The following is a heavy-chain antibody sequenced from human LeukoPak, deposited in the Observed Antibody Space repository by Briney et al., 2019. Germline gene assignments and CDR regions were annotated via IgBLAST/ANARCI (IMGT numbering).Heavy chain of an antibody. CDR2: INHSGST. V-gene: IGHV4-34*01. J-gene: IGHJ3*02. CDR3: ASRSMVRGKGAFDI. Sequence: PSETLSLTCAVYGGSFSGYYWSWIRQPPGKGLEWIGEINHSGSTNYNPSLKSRVTISVDTSKNQFSLKLSSVTAADTAVYYCASRSMVRGKGAFDIWGQGTMVTVSS. D-gene: IGHD3-10*01. CDR1: GGSFSGYY.